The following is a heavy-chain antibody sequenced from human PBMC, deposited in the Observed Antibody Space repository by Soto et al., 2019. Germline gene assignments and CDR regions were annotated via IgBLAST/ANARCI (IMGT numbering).Heavy chain of an antibody. D-gene: IGHD6-25*01. CDR2: ISYDGSNK. CDR3: ARDLKGPSGLDYYYGMDV. CDR1: GFTFSSYA. J-gene: IGHJ6*02. V-gene: IGHV3-30-3*01. Sequence: QVQLVESGGGVVQPGRSLRLSCAASGFTFSSYAMHWVRQAPGKGLEWVAVISYDGSNKYYADSVKGRFTISRDNSKNTLYRQMNGQRAEDTALYYCARDLKGPSGLDYYYGMDVWGRGTTVTVSS.